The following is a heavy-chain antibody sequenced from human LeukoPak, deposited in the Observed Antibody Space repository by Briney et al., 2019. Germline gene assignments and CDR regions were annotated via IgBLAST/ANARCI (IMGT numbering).Heavy chain of an antibody. CDR1: GGSISSGGYY. D-gene: IGHD6-13*01. CDR3: ARDLHSSSWYGGGWFDP. CDR2: IYYSGST. Sequence: SETLSLTCTVSGGSISSGGYYWSWIRQHPGKGLEWIGYIYYSGSTYYNPSLKSRVTISVDTSKNQFSLKLSSVTAADTAVYYCARDLHSSSWYGGGWFDPWGQGTLVTVSS. V-gene: IGHV4-31*03. J-gene: IGHJ5*02.